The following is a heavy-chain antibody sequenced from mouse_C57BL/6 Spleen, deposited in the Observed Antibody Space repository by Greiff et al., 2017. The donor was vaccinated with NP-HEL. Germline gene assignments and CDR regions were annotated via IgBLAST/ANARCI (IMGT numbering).Heavy chain of an antibody. V-gene: IGHV5-17*01. J-gene: IGHJ3*01. CDR1: GFTFSDYG. CDR3: ATLRTY. Sequence: EVHLVESGGGLVKPGGSLKLSCAASGFTFSDYGMHWVRQAPEKGLEWVAYISSGSSTIYYADTVKGRFTISRDNAKNTRFLQMTSLRSEDTAMYYCATLRTYWGQGTLVTVSA. CDR2: ISSGSSTI. D-gene: IGHD1-1*01.